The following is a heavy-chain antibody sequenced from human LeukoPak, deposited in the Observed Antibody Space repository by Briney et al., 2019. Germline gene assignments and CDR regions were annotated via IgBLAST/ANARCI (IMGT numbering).Heavy chain of an antibody. CDR3: AKAPLLLWFGPDAFDI. J-gene: IGHJ3*02. Sequence: GGSLRLSCAASGFTFSSYAMHWVRQAPGKGLEWVAVISYDGSNKYYADSVKGRFTISRDNSKNTLYLQMNSLRAEDTAVYYCAKAPLLLWFGPDAFDIWGQGTMVTVSS. CDR1: GFTFSSYA. D-gene: IGHD3-10*01. CDR2: ISYDGSNK. V-gene: IGHV3-30-3*01.